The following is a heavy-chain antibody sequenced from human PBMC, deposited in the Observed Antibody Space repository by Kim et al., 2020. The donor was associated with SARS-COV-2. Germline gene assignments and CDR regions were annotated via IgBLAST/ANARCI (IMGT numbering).Heavy chain of an antibody. CDR1: GYTFTSYD. Sequence: ASVKVSCKASGYTFTSYDINWVRQATGQGLEWMGWMNPNSGNTGYAQKFQGRVTMTRNTSISTAYMELSSLRSEDTAVYYCARATGRDFWSGYYKPYYYYMDVWGRGTTVTVSS. CDR3: ARATGRDFWSGYYKPYYYYMDV. V-gene: IGHV1-8*01. D-gene: IGHD3-3*01. J-gene: IGHJ6*03. CDR2: MNPNSGNT.